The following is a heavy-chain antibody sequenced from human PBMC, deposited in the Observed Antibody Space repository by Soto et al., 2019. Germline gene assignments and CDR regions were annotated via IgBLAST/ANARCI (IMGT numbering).Heavy chain of an antibody. V-gene: IGHV1-3*01. CDR3: ARGDYYDIHDY. Sequence: QVQLVQSGAEVKKPGASLKVSYKASGYTFTSYAMHWVRQAPGQRLEWMGWINAGNGNTKYSQKFQGRVTITRDTSASTAYMELSSLRSEDTAVYYCARGDYYDIHDYWGQGTLVTVSS. J-gene: IGHJ4*02. CDR1: GYTFTSYA. D-gene: IGHD3-22*01. CDR2: INAGNGNT.